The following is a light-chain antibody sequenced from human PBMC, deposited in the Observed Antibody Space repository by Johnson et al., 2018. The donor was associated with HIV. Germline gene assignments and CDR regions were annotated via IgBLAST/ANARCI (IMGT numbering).Light chain of an antibody. CDR2: DNN. CDR3: GTWDSSLSVYV. V-gene: IGLV1-51*01. J-gene: IGLJ1*01. Sequence: QAVLTQPPSVSAAPGQKVTISCSGSSSNIGNNYVSWYQQLPGTAPKLLIYDNNKRPSGIPDRFSGSKSGTSATLGTTGLQTGDEADYYCGTWDSSLSVYVVGTGTKVTVL. CDR1: SSNIGNNY.